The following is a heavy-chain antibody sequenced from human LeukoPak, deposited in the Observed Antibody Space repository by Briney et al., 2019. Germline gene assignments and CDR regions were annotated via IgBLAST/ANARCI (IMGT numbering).Heavy chain of an antibody. J-gene: IGHJ4*02. CDR3: ARGNVKANGSGSYYTLWYFDY. Sequence: PSETLSLTCAVYGGSFSGYYWSWIRQPPGKGLEWIGEINHSGSTNYNPSLKSRVTISVDTSKNQFSLKLSSVTAADTAVYYCARGNVKANGSGSYYTLWYFDYWGQGTLVTVSS. CDR1: GGSFSGYY. V-gene: IGHV4-34*01. CDR2: INHSGST. D-gene: IGHD3-10*01.